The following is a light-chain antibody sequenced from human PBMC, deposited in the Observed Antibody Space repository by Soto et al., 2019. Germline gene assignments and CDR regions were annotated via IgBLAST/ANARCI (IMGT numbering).Light chain of an antibody. V-gene: IGLV1-44*01. Sequence: QSVLTRPPSASGTPGQRVTISCSGSSSNIGSNSVNWYQQLPGTAPKLLIYSNNQRPSGVPDRFSGSKSGTSASLAISGLQSEDEADYYCAAWSDSVSVVFGGGTKVTVL. CDR3: AAWSDSVSVV. J-gene: IGLJ2*01. CDR1: SSNIGSNS. CDR2: SNN.